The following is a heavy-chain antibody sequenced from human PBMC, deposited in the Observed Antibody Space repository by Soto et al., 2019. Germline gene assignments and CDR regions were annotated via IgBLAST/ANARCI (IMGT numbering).Heavy chain of an antibody. J-gene: IGHJ4*02. V-gene: IGHV3-9*01. D-gene: IGHD4-17*01. CDR3: ANGESTTVFAFNDF. CDR2: ISWNSGNL. Sequence: EVQLVESGGGVVQPGRSLRLSCAASGFTFDDYAMHWVRQGPGKCLEWVSSISWNSGNLGYADSVKGRFTISRDNAKNSLYLQMNSLRGEDTALYYCANGESTTVFAFNDFWCQGTLVTVSS. CDR1: GFTFDDYA.